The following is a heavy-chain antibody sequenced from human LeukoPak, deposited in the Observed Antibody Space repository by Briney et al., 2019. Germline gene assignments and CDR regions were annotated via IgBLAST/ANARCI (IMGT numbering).Heavy chain of an antibody. Sequence: SQTLSLTCAVSGGTLTRGGYSWSGIRQSPWKALEWIGYIYYSGSAYYNPSLKSRVDISFDTSKNQFSLRMTSVTAADSAIYFCARIRISSTSQNYFDPWGQGTLVTVSS. CDR1: GGTLTRGGYS. D-gene: IGHD2-2*01. CDR3: ARIRISSTSQNYFDP. CDR2: IYYSGSA. J-gene: IGHJ5*02. V-gene: IGHV4-30-4*07.